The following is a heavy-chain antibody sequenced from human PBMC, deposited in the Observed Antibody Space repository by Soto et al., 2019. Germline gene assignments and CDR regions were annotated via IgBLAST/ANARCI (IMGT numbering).Heavy chain of an antibody. J-gene: IGHJ6*02. CDR3: ARMSPRSYYDILTGQRPLYYYYGMDV. Sequence: SETLSLTCTVSGGSISSYYWSWIRQPAGKGLEWIGRIYTSGSTNYNPSLKSRVTMSVDTSKNQFSLKLSSVTAADTAVYYCARMSPRSYYDILTGQRPLYYYYGMDVWGQGTTVTVSS. D-gene: IGHD3-9*01. V-gene: IGHV4-4*07. CDR2: IYTSGST. CDR1: GGSISSYY.